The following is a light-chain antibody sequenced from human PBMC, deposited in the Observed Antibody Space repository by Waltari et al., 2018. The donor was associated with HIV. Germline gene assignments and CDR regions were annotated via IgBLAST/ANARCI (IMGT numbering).Light chain of an antibody. V-gene: IGKV1-33*01. CDR2: DAS. CDR3: QQYDNLLLA. J-gene: IGKJ4*01. Sequence: DIQMTQSPSSLSASVGDRVTITCQASQDISNYLNWYQQKPGKAPKLLIYDASSLETGVPSRVSGSGSGTDFTFTISSLQPEDIATYYCQQYDNLLLAFGGGTKVEIK. CDR1: QDISNY.